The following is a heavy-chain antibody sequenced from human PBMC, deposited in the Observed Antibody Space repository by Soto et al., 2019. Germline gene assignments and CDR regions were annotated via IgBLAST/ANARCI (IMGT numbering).Heavy chain of an antibody. CDR1: GITFSNYA. J-gene: IGHJ6*02. CDR3: AKEGRDFWSGLFGYYYGMDV. V-gene: IGHV3-23*01. D-gene: IGHD3-3*01. Sequence: PGGSLRLSCAASGITFSNYALSWVRQAPGKGLEWVAAISGSGGRTYYADSVKGRFTISRDNSKTALYLQMSRLRVEDTAVYYCAKEGRDFWSGLFGYYYGMDVWGQGTTVTVSS. CDR2: ISGSGGRT.